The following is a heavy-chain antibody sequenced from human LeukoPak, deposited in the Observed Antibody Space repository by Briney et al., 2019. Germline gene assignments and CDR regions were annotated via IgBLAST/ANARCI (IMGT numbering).Heavy chain of an antibody. V-gene: IGHV3-48*04. CDR3: ARGGGSSSWQWFWFDP. CDR1: GFTFSSYS. CDR2: ISSSSTI. Sequence: GGSLRLSCAASGFTFSSYSMNWVRQAPGKGLEWVSYISSSSTIYYADSVKGRFTISRDNAKNSLYLQMNSLRAEDTAVYYCARGGGSSSWQWFWFDPWGQGTLVTVSS. D-gene: IGHD6-13*01. J-gene: IGHJ5*02.